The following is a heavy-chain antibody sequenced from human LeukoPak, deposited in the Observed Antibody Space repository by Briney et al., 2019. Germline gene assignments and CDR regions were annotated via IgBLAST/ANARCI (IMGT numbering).Heavy chain of an antibody. CDR3: AKGGKWDVTPFDY. V-gene: IGHV3-23*01. J-gene: IGHJ4*02. CDR2: ISGGGGST. Sequence: GGSLRLSCVASGFTFSSYSMNWVRQAPGKGLEWVSTISGGGGSTYYADSVKGRFTISRDNSKNTLYLQVNSLRAEDTAVYYCAKGGKWDVTPFDYWGQGTLVTVSS. CDR1: GFTFSSYS. D-gene: IGHD1-26*01.